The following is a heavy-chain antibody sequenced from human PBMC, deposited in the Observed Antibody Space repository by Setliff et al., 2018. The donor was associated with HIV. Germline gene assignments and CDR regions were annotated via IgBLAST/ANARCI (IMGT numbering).Heavy chain of an antibody. CDR3: VRDNSYYYGSGGHHFYGVDV. J-gene: IGHJ6*02. V-gene: IGHV4-39*02. CDR1: GGSIRSTSHY. CDR2: IYYSGST. Sequence: SETLSLTCTVSGGSIRSTSHYWGWIRQPPGKGLEWIGNIYYSGSTYYNPSLKSRVTISVDTSKNQCSLKLTSVTAADTAVYYCVRDNSYYYGSGGHHFYGVDVWGQGATVTVSS. D-gene: IGHD3-10*01.